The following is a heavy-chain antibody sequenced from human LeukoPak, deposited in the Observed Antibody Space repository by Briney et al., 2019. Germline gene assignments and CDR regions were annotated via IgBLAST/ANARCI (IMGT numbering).Heavy chain of an antibody. J-gene: IGHJ3*02. CDR1: GFSFSNYG. D-gene: IGHD5-18*01. CDR3: AKDLNRIQLWYDAFDI. Sequence: GGSLRLSCAASGFSFSNYGRHWVRQAPGKGLEWVAFIQYDGSNTYYADSVKGRFTISRDTSKSTLYLQMNSLRAEDTAVYYCAKDLNRIQLWYDAFDIWGQGTMVTVSS. CDR2: IQYDGSNT. V-gene: IGHV3-30*02.